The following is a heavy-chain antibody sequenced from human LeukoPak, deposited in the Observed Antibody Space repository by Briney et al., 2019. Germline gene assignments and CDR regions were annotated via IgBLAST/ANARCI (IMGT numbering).Heavy chain of an antibody. D-gene: IGHD4-11*01. J-gene: IGHJ5*02. CDR3: ARLSSPAYSNYGLFDP. V-gene: IGHV4-39*01. Sequence: SETLSLTCTVSGGSISSSSYYWGWIRQPPGKGLEWIGSIYYSGSTYYNPSLKSRVTISVDTSKNQFSLKLSSVTAADTAVYYCARLSSPAYSNYGLFDPWGQGTLVTVSS. CDR1: GGSISSSSYY. CDR2: IYYSGST.